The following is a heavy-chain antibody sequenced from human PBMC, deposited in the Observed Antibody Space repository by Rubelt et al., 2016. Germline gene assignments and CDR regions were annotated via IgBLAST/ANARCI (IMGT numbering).Heavy chain of an antibody. V-gene: IGHV1-2*02. Sequence: QVQLVQSGAEVKKPGASVKVSCKASGYTFTGYYMHWVRQAPGQGLEWMGWINPNSGGTNYAQSVEGRVTMTRETSISTAYMERSRLRSDDTAVYYCARDLYKGPRWLVAYWGQGTLVTVSS. CDR1: GYTFTGYY. CDR3: ARDLYKGPRWLVAY. CDR2: INPNSGGT. D-gene: IGHD6-19*01. J-gene: IGHJ4*02.